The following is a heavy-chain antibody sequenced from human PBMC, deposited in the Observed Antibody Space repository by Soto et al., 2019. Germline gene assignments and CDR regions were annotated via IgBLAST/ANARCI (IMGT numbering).Heavy chain of an antibody. Sequence: PSETLSLTCTVSGGSISSSSYYWGWIRQPPGKGLEWIGSIYYSGSTYYNPSLKSRVTISVDTSKNQFSLKLSSVTAADTAVYYCARRGSSSWKNWFDPWGQGTLVTVSS. D-gene: IGHD6-13*01. CDR2: IYYSGST. V-gene: IGHV4-39*01. J-gene: IGHJ5*02. CDR1: GGSISSSSYY. CDR3: ARRGSSSWKNWFDP.